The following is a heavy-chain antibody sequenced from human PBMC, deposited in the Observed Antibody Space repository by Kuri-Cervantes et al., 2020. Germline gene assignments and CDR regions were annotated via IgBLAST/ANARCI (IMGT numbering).Heavy chain of an antibody. CDR2: ISGSGGST. Sequence: GESLKISCAASGFTFSSYAMSWVRQAPGKGLEWVSAISGSGGSTYYADSVKGRFTVSRDNSKNTLYLQMNSLRAEDTAVYYCAKERDTAMVICLDYWGQGTLVTVSS. V-gene: IGHV3-23*01. D-gene: IGHD5-18*01. CDR1: GFTFSSYA. J-gene: IGHJ4*02. CDR3: AKERDTAMVICLDY.